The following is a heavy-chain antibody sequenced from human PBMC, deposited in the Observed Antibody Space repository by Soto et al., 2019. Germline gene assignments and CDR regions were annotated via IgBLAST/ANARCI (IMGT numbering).Heavy chain of an antibody. V-gene: IGHV1-69*01. CDR1: GGTFSSYA. Sequence: QVQLVQSGAEVKKPGSSVKVSCKASGGTFSSYAISWVRQAPGQGLEWMGGIIPIFGTANYAQKFQGRVTSTADESTSTAYMELSSLRSEDTAVYYCAGGVSGRLGPDIGWFDLWGQGTLVTVSS. J-gene: IGHJ5*02. CDR2: IIPIFGTA. D-gene: IGHD2-15*01. CDR3: AGGVSGRLGPDIGWFDL.